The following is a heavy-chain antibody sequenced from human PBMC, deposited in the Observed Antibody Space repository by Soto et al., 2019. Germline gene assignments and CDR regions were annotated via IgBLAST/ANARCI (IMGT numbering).Heavy chain of an antibody. CDR2: IIPIFGTA. CDR1: GGTFSSYA. V-gene: IGHV1-69*01. J-gene: IGHJ3*02. CDR3: ARDRTRQVGWLSGYDAFDI. Sequence: QVQLVQSGAEVKKPGSSVKVSCKASGGTFSSYAISWVRQAPGQELEWMGGIIPIFGTANYAQKFQGRVTITADESTSTAYMELSSLRSEDTAVYYCARDRTRQVGWLSGYDAFDIWGQGTMVTVSS. D-gene: IGHD3-10*01.